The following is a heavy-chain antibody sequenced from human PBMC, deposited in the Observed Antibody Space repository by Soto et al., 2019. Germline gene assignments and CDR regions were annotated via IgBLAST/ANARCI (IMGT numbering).Heavy chain of an antibody. CDR3: AKSPNFYCSSPNCYKYYFDH. CDR2: ISYDGSEK. J-gene: IGHJ4*02. Sequence: PGGSLRLSCAASGFTFNTYGMHWARQAPGKGLEWVAVISYDGSEKYYVDSVKGRFTISKDNSKNTLYLQMNSLRPEDTAVYYCAKSPNFYCSSPNCYKYYFDHWGQGTRVTVS. D-gene: IGHD2-2*02. CDR1: GFTFNTYG. V-gene: IGHV3-30*18.